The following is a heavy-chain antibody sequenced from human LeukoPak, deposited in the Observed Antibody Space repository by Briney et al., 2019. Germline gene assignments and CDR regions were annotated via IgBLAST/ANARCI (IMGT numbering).Heavy chain of an antibody. Sequence: SEALSLTCAVFGGPFSCYQWRWIRQPPGKGLEGIGEINHRGSTNYNPSLKSRLTISVDTSKNQFSLKLSSVTAADRAVYYCARDRLGAFDYWGQGTLVTVSS. D-gene: IGHD7-27*01. V-gene: IGHV4-34*01. CDR1: GGPFSCYQ. CDR2: INHRGST. J-gene: IGHJ4*02. CDR3: ARDRLGAFDY.